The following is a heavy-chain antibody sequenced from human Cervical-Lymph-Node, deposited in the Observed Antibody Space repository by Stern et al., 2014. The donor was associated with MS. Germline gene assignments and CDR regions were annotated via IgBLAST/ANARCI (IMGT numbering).Heavy chain of an antibody. Sequence: EVQLVESGGGVVQPGGSLRLSCAASGFIVSSNYMTWVRQAPGKGLEGVSVIYRDGSTYYTDSVKGRFTISRHNSKNTVYLQMNSLRAEDTAVYFCARDSDDSGYNYWGQGTLVTVSS. CDR3: ARDSDDSGYNY. D-gene: IGHD3-22*01. V-gene: IGHV3-53*04. J-gene: IGHJ4*02. CDR1: GFIVSSNY. CDR2: IYRDGST.